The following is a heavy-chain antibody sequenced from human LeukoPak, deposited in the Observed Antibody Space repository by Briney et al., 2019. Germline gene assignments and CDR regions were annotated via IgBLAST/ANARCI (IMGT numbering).Heavy chain of an antibody. CDR3: ARGETPRNYLDY. CDR1: GGTFSSYA. J-gene: IGHJ4*02. Sequence: SVKVSCKASGGTFSSYAISWVRQAPGQGLEWMGGIIPIFGTANYAQKFQGRVTITTDESTSTAYMELSSLRSEDTAVYYCARGETPRNYLDYWGQGTLVTVSS. V-gene: IGHV1-69*05. CDR2: IIPIFGTA.